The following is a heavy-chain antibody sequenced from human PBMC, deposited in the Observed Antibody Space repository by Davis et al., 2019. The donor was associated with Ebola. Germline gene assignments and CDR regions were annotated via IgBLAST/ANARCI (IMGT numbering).Heavy chain of an antibody. CDR1: GFTFSSYA. V-gene: IGHV3-23*01. J-gene: IGHJ4*02. CDR3: TSSFVDTANGLRDY. CDR2: ISGSGGST. D-gene: IGHD5-18*01. Sequence: GESLKISCAASGFTFSSYAMSWVRQAPGKGLEWVSAISGSGGSTYYADSVKGRFTISRDNSKNTLYLQMNSLKTEDTAVYYCTSSFVDTANGLRDYWGQGTLVTVSS.